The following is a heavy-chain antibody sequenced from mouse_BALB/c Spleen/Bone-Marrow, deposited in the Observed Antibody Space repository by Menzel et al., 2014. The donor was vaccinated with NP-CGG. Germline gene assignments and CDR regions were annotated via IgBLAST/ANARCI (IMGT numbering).Heavy chain of an antibody. CDR1: GFNIKDTY. Sequence: VQLKQSGAELVKPGASVKLSCTASGFNIKDTYMHWVKQRPEQGLEWIGRIDPANGNTKYDPKFQGKATITADTSSNTAYLQLSSLTADDTAVYWCTLVYGNYAYWGQGTTLTVSS. D-gene: IGHD2-10*02. V-gene: IGHV14-3*02. CDR2: IDPANGNT. J-gene: IGHJ2*01. CDR3: TLVYGNYAY.